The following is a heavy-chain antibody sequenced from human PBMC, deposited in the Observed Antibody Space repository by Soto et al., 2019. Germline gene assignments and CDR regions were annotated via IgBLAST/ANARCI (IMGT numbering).Heavy chain of an antibody. J-gene: IGHJ4*02. V-gene: IGHV1-2*06. CDR2: INPNTGAT. D-gene: IGHD3-3*01. CDR1: GYTFTDYF. CDR3: AIDGDFWISSSPKGGFTGCAH. Sequence: ASVKVSCKASGYTFTDYFIHWVRQAPGQGLEWMARINPNTGATDSAQKFQGRVTMTRDSSINTAYMELTGLGFDDTAVYYCAIDGDFWISSSPKGGFTGCAHWGQGTQVTVSS.